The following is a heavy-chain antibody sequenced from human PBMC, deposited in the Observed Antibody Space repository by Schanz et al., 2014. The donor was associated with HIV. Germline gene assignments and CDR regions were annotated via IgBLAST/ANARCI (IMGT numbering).Heavy chain of an antibody. D-gene: IGHD5-12*01. J-gene: IGHJ4*02. CDR1: GFTFDNYA. CDR2: ISGSGGSP. CDR3: AKGLTIWLQPPFDY. V-gene: IGHV3-23*01. Sequence: VQLMESGGGVVQPGRSLRLSCSASGFTFDNYAMSWVRQAPGKGLEWVSTISGSGGSPYYADSVKGRFTISRDNSKNTLYLQMNSLRAEDTAVYYCAKGLTIWLQPPFDYWGQGTLVTVSS.